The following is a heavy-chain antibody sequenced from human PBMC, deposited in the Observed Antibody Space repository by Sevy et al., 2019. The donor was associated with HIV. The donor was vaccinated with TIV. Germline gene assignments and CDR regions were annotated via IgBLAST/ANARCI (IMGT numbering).Heavy chain of an antibody. Sequence: GGSLRLSCKPSGFTFITYAMNWVRQAPGNGLEWVSTIYGSGGTTYYAESVKGRFTISRDISKNILYLQLNSLRTEDSAVYYCAGGRYDSSGSFDAFDIWGQGTMVTVSS. D-gene: IGHD3-22*01. CDR1: GFTFITYA. CDR3: AGGRYDSSGSFDAFDI. J-gene: IGHJ3*02. V-gene: IGHV3-23*01. CDR2: IYGSGGTT.